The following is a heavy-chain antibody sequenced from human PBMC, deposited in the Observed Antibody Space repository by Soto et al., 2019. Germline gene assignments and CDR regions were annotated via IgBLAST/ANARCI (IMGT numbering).Heavy chain of an antibody. Sequence: SVKVSCKASGGTFSSYAISWVRQAPGQGLEWMGGIIPIFGTANYAQKFQGRVTITADESTSTAYMELSSLRSEDTAVYYCVRDRGYCSGGSCYLVYYFDYWGQGTLVTVSS. J-gene: IGHJ4*02. V-gene: IGHV1-69*13. CDR2: IIPIFGTA. CDR1: GGTFSSYA. CDR3: VRDRGYCSGGSCYLVYYFDY. D-gene: IGHD2-15*01.